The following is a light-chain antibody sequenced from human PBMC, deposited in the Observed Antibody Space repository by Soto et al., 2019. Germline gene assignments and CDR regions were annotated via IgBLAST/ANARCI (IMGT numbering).Light chain of an antibody. V-gene: IGKV1-39*01. Sequence: DIQMTQSPVSLSASVGDRVTITCRASQSISNYLNWYQQRQGEAPKLLIYAGSTLHSGVPSRFSGSGSGTDFTLTISRLQPEDFATYFCQQSSHTPAGLTFGGGTKVEIK. CDR1: QSISNY. CDR3: QQSSHTPAGLT. CDR2: AGS. J-gene: IGKJ4*01.